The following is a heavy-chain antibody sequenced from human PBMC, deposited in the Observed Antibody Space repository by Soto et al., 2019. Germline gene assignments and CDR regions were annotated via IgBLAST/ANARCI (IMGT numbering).Heavy chain of an antibody. CDR1: GFTFDDYA. J-gene: IGHJ3*02. CDR3: AKDLQQLVIFGAFDI. CDR2: ISWNSGNI. V-gene: IGHV3-9*01. D-gene: IGHD1-1*01. Sequence: GGSLRLSCGASGFTFDDYAMHWVRQAPGKGLEWVSGISWNSGNIGYADSVKGRFTISRDNAKNSLYLQMNSLRAEDTALYYCAKDLQQLVIFGAFDIWGQGTMVTVSS.